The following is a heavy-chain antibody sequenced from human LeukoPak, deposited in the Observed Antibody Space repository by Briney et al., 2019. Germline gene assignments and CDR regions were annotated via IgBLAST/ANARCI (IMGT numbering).Heavy chain of an antibody. CDR3: ASSGPLSYFDY. J-gene: IGHJ4*02. Sequence: SETLSLTCAVSVGSISSSNWWSWVRQPPGKGLEWIGEIYHSGSTNYNPSLKSRVTISVDKSKNQFSLKLSSVTAADTAVYYCASSGPLSYFDYWGQGTLVTVSS. V-gene: IGHV4-4*02. CDR1: VGSISSSNW. CDR2: IYHSGST. D-gene: IGHD3-10*01.